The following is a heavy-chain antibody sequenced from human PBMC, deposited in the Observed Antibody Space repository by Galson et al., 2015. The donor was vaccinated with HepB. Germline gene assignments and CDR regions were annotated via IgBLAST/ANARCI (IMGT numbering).Heavy chain of an antibody. J-gene: IGHJ4*02. V-gene: IGHV3-23*01. CDR2: ISGSGGSS. CDR3: AKGLSFVVVSSNDY. D-gene: IGHD3-3*01. CDR1: GFTLSSYA. Sequence: SLRLSCAASGFTLSSYAMSWVRQAPGKGLEWVSAISGSGGSSYYADSVKGRFTISRDNSKNTLYLQINSLRAEDTAVYYCAKGLSFVVVSSNDYWGQGTLVTVSS.